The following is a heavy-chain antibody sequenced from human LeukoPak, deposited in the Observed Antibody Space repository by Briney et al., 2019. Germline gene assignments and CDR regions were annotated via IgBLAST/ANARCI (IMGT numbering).Heavy chain of an antibody. D-gene: IGHD6-19*01. CDR1: GFTFSDYY. V-gene: IGHV3-11*06. CDR3: ARWSSSSGWDYFDY. J-gene: IGHJ4*02. Sequence: PGGSLRLSCAASGFTFSDYYMSWIRQAPGKGLEWVSYISSSSSYTNYADSVKGRFTISRDNDKISLYLQINSLRAEDTAVYYCARWSSSSGWDYFDYWGQGTLVTVSS. CDR2: ISSSSSYT.